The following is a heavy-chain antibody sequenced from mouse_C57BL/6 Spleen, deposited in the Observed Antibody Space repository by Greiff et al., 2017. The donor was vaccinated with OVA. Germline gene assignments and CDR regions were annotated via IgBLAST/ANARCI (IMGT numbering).Heavy chain of an antibody. CDR3: ARSRSRFAY. CDR1: GYTFTSYD. V-gene: IGHV1-85*01. D-gene: IGHD1-1*01. Sequence: LVESGPELVKPGASVKLSCKASGYTFTSYDINWVQQRPGPGLEWIGWIYPRDGSTKYNEQFKGKATLTVDPSSSTADMELHRLTSEDSAVYFWARSRSRFAYRGQGTLGTGSA. J-gene: IGHJ3*01. CDR2: IYPRDGST.